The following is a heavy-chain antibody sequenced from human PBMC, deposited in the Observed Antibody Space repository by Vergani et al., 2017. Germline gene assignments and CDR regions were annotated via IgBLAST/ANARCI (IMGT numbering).Heavy chain of an antibody. CDR3: AREGGGYYDFWSGYVSY. Sequence: QVQLQESGPGLVKPSETLSLTCTVSGGSISSYYWSWIRQPAGKGLEWIGRIYTSGSTYYNPSLKSRVTIAVDTSKNQFSLKLGSVTDADTAVYYCAREGGGYYDFWSGYVSYWGQGTLVTVSS. V-gene: IGHV4-4*07. J-gene: IGHJ4*02. D-gene: IGHD3-3*01. CDR1: GGSISSYY. CDR2: IYTSGST.